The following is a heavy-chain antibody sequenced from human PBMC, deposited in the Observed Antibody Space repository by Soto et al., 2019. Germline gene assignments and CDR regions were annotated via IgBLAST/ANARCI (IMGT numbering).Heavy chain of an antibody. D-gene: IGHD1-26*01. CDR1: GFTFSSYA. J-gene: IGHJ4*02. CDR2: ISYDGSNK. CDR3: AREGVGATSINFDY. Sequence: QVQLVESGGGVVQPGRSLRLSCAASGFTFSSYAMHWVRQAPGKGLEWVAVISYDGSNKYYADSVKGRFTMSRDNSKNTLYLQMNGLRAEDTAVYYCAREGVGATSINFDYWGQGTLVTVSS. V-gene: IGHV3-30-3*01.